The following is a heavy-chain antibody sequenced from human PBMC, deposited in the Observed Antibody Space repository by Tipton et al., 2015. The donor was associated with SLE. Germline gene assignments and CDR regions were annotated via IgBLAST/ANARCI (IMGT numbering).Heavy chain of an antibody. V-gene: IGHV4-61*01. D-gene: IGHD1-26*01. CDR2: FYYSGNT. J-gene: IGHJ6*02. CDR1: GGSISSGSYY. Sequence: TLSLTCTVSGGSISSGSYYWSWIRQPPGKGLEWIGYFYYSGNTRYNPSLQSRVTILLDTSKNQFSLKLTSVTAADTAVYYCARDRRRRETYYYGLDVWGRGTTVTVSS. CDR3: ARDRRRRETYYYGLDV.